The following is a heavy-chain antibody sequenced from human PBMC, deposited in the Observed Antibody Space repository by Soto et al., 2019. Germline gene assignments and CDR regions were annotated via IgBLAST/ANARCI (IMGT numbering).Heavy chain of an antibody. CDR3: ARGRASGSYYLLDY. CDR2: INPNSGNI. J-gene: IGHJ4*02. D-gene: IGHD3-10*01. Sequence: SVKVSCKASGDTFTTYDINWVRQATGHGLEWMGWINPNSGNIGYAQRFQGRVTMTRDTAIRTAYMEVSSLRSDDTAVYYCARGRASGSYYLLDYWGRGTLVTVS. CDR1: GDTFTTYD. V-gene: IGHV1-8*01.